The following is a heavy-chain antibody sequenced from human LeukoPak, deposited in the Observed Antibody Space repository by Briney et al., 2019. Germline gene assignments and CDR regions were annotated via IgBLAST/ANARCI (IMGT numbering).Heavy chain of an antibody. CDR2: INTDGSGT. V-gene: IGHV3-74*01. D-gene: IGHD6-19*01. Sequence: GGSLRLSCAASGFTFSSHWMHWVRQAPGKGLVWVSRINTDGSGTDYADSVKGRFTVSRDNSKNTLYLEMNSLRAEDTAVYYCARHRNELDLALAATRPHSNALDIWGQGTMVIVSS. CDR1: GFTFSSHW. J-gene: IGHJ3*02. CDR3: ARHRNELDLALAATRPHSNALDI.